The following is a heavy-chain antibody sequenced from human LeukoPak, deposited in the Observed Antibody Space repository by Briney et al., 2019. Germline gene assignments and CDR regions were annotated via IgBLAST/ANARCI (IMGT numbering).Heavy chain of an antibody. J-gene: IGHJ4*02. D-gene: IGHD3-22*01. Sequence: GASVKVSCQASGGSFSSYPISWVRQAPGQGLEWMGGIIPIFGTPSHAQKFQGRVTITTDESTSTAYMELSSLRSEDTAIYYCASGYDTSCYYCQFWGQGTLVSVFS. V-gene: IGHV1-69*05. CDR2: IIPIFGTP. CDR1: GGSFSSYP. CDR3: ASGYDTSCYYCQF.